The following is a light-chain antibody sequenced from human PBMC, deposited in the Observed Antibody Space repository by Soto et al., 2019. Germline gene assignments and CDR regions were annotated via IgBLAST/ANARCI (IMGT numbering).Light chain of an antibody. CDR2: GVS. CDR3: SSKRSTTRV. Sequence: QSALTQPASVSGSPGQSITISCTGTSSDVGGYNYVSWYQQHPGKAPKLMIYGVSNRPSGVSNRFSGTKSGNTASLTISGLQAEDDADYSCSSKRSTTRVFGTGTKVTVL. V-gene: IGLV2-14*01. J-gene: IGLJ1*01. CDR1: SSDVGGYNY.